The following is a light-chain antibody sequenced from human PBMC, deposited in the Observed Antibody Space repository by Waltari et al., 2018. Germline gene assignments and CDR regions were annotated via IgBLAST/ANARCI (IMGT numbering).Light chain of an antibody. Sequence: QSVLTQPPSVSGAPGPRVTISCSGTNSNLGARYGVHWDQQLPGAAPKLLIYGGANRPTGSPDRFPGSKAGTSASLAITGLQAEDEGEYYCQAEDINLSGRAFGGGTKLTVL. V-gene: IGLV1-40*01. CDR1: NSNLGARYG. CDR3: QAEDINLSGRA. CDR2: GGA. J-gene: IGLJ3*02.